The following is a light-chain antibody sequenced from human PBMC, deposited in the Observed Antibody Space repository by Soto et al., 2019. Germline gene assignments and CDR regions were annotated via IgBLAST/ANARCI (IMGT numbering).Light chain of an antibody. Sequence: EFVLTQSPATLSLSPGERATLSCRASQSVSSYLAWYQQKPGQAPRLLIYDASNRATGIPARFSGSGSGTDFTLTISSLEPEDSAVYYCQQRSNWPLYTFGQGTKLEIK. V-gene: IGKV3-11*01. CDR1: QSVSSY. J-gene: IGKJ2*01. CDR3: QQRSNWPLYT. CDR2: DAS.